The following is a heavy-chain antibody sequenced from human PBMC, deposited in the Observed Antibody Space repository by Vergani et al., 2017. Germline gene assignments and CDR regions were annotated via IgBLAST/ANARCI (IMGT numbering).Heavy chain of an antibody. Sequence: QVQLQQWGAGLLKPSETLSLTCAVYGGSFSGYYWSWIRQPPGKGLEWIGEINHSGSTNYNPSLKSRVTISVDTPKNQFSLKLSSVTAADTAVYYCARGGGRNYYYGMDVWGQGTTVTVSS. CDR2: INHSGST. CDR1: GGSFSGYY. J-gene: IGHJ6*02. V-gene: IGHV4-34*01. D-gene: IGHD1-14*01. CDR3: ARGGGRNYYYGMDV.